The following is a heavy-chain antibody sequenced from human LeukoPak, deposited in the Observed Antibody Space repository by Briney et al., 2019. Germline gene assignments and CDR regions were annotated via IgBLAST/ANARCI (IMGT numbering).Heavy chain of an antibody. V-gene: IGHV1-46*03. CDR3: ARPPIVGATTSAFDI. D-gene: IGHD1-26*01. J-gene: IGHJ3*02. CDR2: INPSGGST. CDR1: GYTFTSYY. Sequence: ASVKVSCKASGYTFTSYYMHSVRQAPGQGLEWMGIINPSGGSTSYAQKFQGRVTMTRDTSTSTVYMELSSLRSEDTAVYYCARPPIVGATTSAFDIWGQGTMVTVSS.